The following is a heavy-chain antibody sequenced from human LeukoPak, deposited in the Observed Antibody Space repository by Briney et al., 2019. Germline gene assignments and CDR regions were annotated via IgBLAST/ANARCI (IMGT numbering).Heavy chain of an antibody. Sequence: GGSLRLSCAASGFTFNTYWISWVRQAPGKGLEWVANINPDGSEKYYVDSVKGRFTISRDNSKNTLYLQMNSLRAEDTAVYYCARDTGAAAGTFDYWGQGTLVTVSS. D-gene: IGHD6-13*01. CDR1: GFTFNTYW. CDR2: INPDGSEK. V-gene: IGHV3-7*01. CDR3: ARDTGAAAGTFDY. J-gene: IGHJ4*02.